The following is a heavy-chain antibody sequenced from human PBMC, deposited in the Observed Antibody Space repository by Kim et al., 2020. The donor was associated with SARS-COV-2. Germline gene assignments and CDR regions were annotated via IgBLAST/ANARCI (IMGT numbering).Heavy chain of an antibody. J-gene: IGHJ1*01. CDR1: GFTFSRYW. Sequence: GGSLRLSCAASGFTFSRYWMTWARQAPGKGLELVANIKGDGSDKNYVDSVKGRFTISRNNAKNSAYVQMNSLRVEDTAVYYCAKEHWGPEYWGQGILVIV. V-gene: IGHV3-7*01. CDR2: IKGDGSDK. CDR3: AKEHWGPEY. D-gene: IGHD7-27*01.